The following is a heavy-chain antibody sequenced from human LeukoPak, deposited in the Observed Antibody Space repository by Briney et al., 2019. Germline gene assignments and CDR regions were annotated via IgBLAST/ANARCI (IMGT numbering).Heavy chain of an antibody. Sequence: PGGSLRLSCAASGFTVSSNYMSWVRQAPGKGLEWVSVIYSGGSTYYADSVKGRFTISRDNSKNTLYLQMNSLRAEDTAVYYCARDLSSSYYFDYWRRGTLVTVSS. J-gene: IGHJ4*02. CDR1: GFTVSSNY. D-gene: IGHD6-13*01. CDR2: IYSGGST. V-gene: IGHV3-66*01. CDR3: ARDLSSSYYFDY.